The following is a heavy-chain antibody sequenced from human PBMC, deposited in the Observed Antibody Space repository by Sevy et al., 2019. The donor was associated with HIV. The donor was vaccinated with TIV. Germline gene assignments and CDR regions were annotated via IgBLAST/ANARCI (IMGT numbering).Heavy chain of an antibody. V-gene: IGHV3-30*04. D-gene: IGHD2-15*01. CDR1: GFTFSSYA. Sequence: GGSLRLSCAASGFTFSSYAMHWVRQAPGKGLEWVAVISYDGSNKYYADSVKGRFTISRDNSKNTLYLQMNSLRAEDTAVYYCARARYCSGGSCTAEYFQHWGQGTVVTVSS. CDR3: ARARYCSGGSCTAEYFQH. CDR2: ISYDGSNK. J-gene: IGHJ1*01.